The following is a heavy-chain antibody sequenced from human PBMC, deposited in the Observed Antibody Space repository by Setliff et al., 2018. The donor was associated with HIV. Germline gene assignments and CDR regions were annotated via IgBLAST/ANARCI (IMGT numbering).Heavy chain of an antibody. J-gene: IGHJ6*02. D-gene: IGHD1-26*01. Sequence: GASVKVSCKTSGYTFTSYGISWVRQAPGQGLEWMGWISVYNGNTNYAQKLQGRVTMTTDTSTSTAYMELRSLRSDDTAVYYCAREGIVGATLRYYSYAMDVWGQGTTVTVSS. CDR2: ISVYNGNT. V-gene: IGHV1-18*01. CDR3: AREGIVGATLRYYSYAMDV. CDR1: GYTFTSYG.